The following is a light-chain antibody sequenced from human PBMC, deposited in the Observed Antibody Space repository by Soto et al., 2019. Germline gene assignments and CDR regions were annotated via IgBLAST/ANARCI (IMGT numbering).Light chain of an antibody. CDR2: EVI. J-gene: IGLJ3*02. V-gene: IGLV2-14*01. CDR3: CSYTTTSTLV. CDR1: SSDIGTYNS. Sequence: QSALTQPASVSGSPGQSITISCTGTSSDIGTYNSVSWYQHHPGKAPRLLIFEVIDRPSGVSDRFSGSKSGNTASLTISGLQTEDEADYYCCSYTTTSTLVFGGGTKLTVL.